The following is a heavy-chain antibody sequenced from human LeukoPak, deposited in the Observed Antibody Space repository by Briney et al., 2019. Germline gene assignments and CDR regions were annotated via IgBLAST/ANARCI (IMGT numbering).Heavy chain of an antibody. J-gene: IGHJ4*02. CDR1: GFTFSSYS. CDR2: ISSSSSTI. CDR3: ARDPGNYYDSSGYYPIYFDY. V-gene: IGHV3-48*02. D-gene: IGHD3-22*01. Sequence: GGSLRLSCAASGFTFSSYSMNWVRQAPGKGLEWVSYISSSSSTIYYADSVKGRFTISRDNAKNSLYLQMNSLRDEDTAVYYSARDPGNYYDSSGYYPIYFDYWGQGTLVTVSS.